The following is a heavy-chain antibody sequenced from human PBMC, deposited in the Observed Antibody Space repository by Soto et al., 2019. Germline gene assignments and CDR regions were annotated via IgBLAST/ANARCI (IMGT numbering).Heavy chain of an antibody. CDR3: GKGRSYYYYYGVDV. Sequence: GGSLRLSCAASGFTVSSNYMSWVRQAPGKGLEWVSLICSGGNTYYADSVKGRFTISRHNSKSTLYLQMNSLRAEDTAVYYCGKGRSYYYYYGVDVWGQGTTVTVS. V-gene: IGHV3-53*01. D-gene: IGHD1-26*01. J-gene: IGHJ6*02. CDR2: ICSGGNT. CDR1: GFTVSSNY.